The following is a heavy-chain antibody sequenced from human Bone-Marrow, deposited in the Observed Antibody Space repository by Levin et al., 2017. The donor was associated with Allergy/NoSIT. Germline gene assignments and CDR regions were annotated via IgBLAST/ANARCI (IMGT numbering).Heavy chain of an antibody. J-gene: IGHJ4*02. D-gene: IGHD5-12*01. CDR2: IKQDGSEK. CDR1: GFTFSSYW. Sequence: SGGSLRLSCAASGFTFSSYWMSWVRQAPGKGLEWVANIKQDGSEKYYVDSVKGRFTISRDNAKNSLYLQMNSLRAEDTAVYYCARYNLSARLRLFDYWGQGTLVTVSS. V-gene: IGHV3-7*04. CDR3: ARYNLSARLRLFDY.